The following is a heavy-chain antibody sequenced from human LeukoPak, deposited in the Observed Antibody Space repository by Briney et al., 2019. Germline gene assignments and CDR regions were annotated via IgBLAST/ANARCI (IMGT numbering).Heavy chain of an antibody. CDR2: ISYDGSNK. D-gene: IGHD3-9*01. CDR1: GFTFSSYG. J-gene: IGHJ4*02. Sequence: PGGSLRLSCAASGFTFSSYGMHWGRQAPGKGLEWVAVISYDGSNKYYAHSVKGRFTISRDNSKNTLYRQMNSLRAEDTAVYYCEKDQQKLRYFAWLELLFDYWGQGTLVTVSS. V-gene: IGHV3-30*18. CDR3: EKDQQKLRYFAWLELLFDY.